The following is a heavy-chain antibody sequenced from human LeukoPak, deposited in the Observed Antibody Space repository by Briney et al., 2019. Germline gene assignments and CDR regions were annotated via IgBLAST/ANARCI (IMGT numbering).Heavy chain of an antibody. Sequence: GGSLRLSCAASGFTFSSYGMHWVRQAPGKGLEWVAVISYDGSNKYYADSVKGRFTISRDNSKNTLYLQMNSLRAEDTAVYYCAKESEILRFLEWSPYYFDYWGQGTLVTVSS. V-gene: IGHV3-30*18. CDR3: AKESEILRFLEWSPYYFDY. CDR1: GFTFSSYG. CDR2: ISYDGSNK. J-gene: IGHJ4*02. D-gene: IGHD3-3*01.